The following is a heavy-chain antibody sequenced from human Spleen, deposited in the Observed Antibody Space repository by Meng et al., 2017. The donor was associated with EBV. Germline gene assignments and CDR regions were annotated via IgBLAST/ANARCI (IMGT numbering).Heavy chain of an antibody. D-gene: IGHD3-22*01. J-gene: IGHJ4*02. CDR1: GFTLSSSW. CDR3: ARSGISMNHS. CDR2: INSAGSST. V-gene: IGHV3-74*01. Sequence: EVQLVESGGGLVQPGVSLRLSCAASGFTLSSSWMHWVRQAPGKGLVWVSRINSAGSSTNYADSVKGRFTISRDNAKNTLYLQMNSLRAEDTAVYYCARSGISMNHSWGQGTLVTVSS.